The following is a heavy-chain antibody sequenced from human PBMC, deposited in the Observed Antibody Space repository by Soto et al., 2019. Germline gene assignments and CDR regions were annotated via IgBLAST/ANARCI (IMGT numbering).Heavy chain of an antibody. CDR1: GFTFSSYG. D-gene: IGHD3-9*01. CDR2: IRGDGGQT. Sequence: GGSLRLSCTASGFTFSSYGMGWVRQAPGKGLQWVSTIRGDGGQTHYTDSVKGRFSISRDNSKNTVYLQMDSLRAEDTAMYFCARDVGLDSDDFFAYWGQGTQVTDS. CDR3: ARDVGLDSDDFFAY. J-gene: IGHJ4*02. V-gene: IGHV3-23*01.